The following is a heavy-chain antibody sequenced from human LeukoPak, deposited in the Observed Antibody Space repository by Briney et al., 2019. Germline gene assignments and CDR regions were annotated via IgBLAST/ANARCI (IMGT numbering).Heavy chain of an antibody. CDR2: ISAYNGNT. V-gene: IGHV1-18*01. CDR3: ARASQGPAAIPLYYYYGMYV. J-gene: IGHJ6*04. Sequence: ASVKVSCKASGYTFTSYGISWVRQAPGQGLEWMGWISAYNGNTHYARKLQGGVTMTTDTSTNPAYMELSSLRSEHTAVYYCARASQGPAAIPLYYYYGMYVWGKGNTVTVSS. D-gene: IGHD2-2*01. CDR1: GYTFTSYG.